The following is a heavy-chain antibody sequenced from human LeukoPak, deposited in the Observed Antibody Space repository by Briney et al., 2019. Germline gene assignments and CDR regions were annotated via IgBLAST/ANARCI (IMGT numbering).Heavy chain of an antibody. CDR2: IYPGDSDT. CDR3: ARAYDSSGYYLSASY. V-gene: IGHV5-51*01. CDR1: GYSFTSYW. D-gene: IGHD3-22*01. Sequence: GESLKISCKASGYSFTSYWIGWVRQLPGKGLEWMGIIYPGDSDTRYSPSFQGQVTISADKSISTAYLQWSSLKASDTSMYYCARAYDSSGYYLSASYWGQGTLVTVSS. J-gene: IGHJ4*02.